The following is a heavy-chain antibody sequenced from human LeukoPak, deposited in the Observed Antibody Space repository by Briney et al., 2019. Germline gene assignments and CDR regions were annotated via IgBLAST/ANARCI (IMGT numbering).Heavy chain of an antibody. Sequence: PSETLSLTCTVSGGSISSYYWSWIRQPPGKGLEWIGYIYYSGSTNYNPSLKSRVTISVDTSKNQFSLKLSSVTAADTAVYYCARDGGSISAYLFGYWGQGTLVTVSS. CDR1: GGSISSYY. CDR3: ARDGGSISAYLFGY. CDR2: IYYSGST. J-gene: IGHJ4*02. D-gene: IGHD3-16*01. V-gene: IGHV4-59*01.